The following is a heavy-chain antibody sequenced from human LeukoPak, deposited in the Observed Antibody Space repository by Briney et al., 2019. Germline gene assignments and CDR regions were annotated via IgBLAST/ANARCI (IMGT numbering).Heavy chain of an antibody. CDR2: ISSSSYI. Sequence: GGSLRLSCAASGFTFSSYSMNWVRQAPGKGLEWVSSISSSSYIYYADSVKGRFTISRDNAKNSLYLQMNSLRAEDTAVYYCARDRGYYDSSGYTPTDYWGQGTLVTVSS. CDR1: GFTFSSYS. CDR3: ARDRGYYDSSGYTPTDY. J-gene: IGHJ4*02. V-gene: IGHV3-21*01. D-gene: IGHD3-22*01.